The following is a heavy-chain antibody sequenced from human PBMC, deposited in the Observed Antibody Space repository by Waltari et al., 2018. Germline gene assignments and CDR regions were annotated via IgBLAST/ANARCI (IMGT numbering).Heavy chain of an antibody. CDR1: GGSFSGYY. CDR3: ARARVWFGNVDYYYMDV. V-gene: IGHV4-34*01. D-gene: IGHD3-10*01. J-gene: IGHJ6*03. Sequence: QVQLQQWGAGLLKPSETLSLTCAVYGGSFSGYYWSWIRPPPGKGLEWIGEINHSGSTHTNPSLKRRVAIPGDTSKNQFPLKLSALTAADTAVYYCARARVWFGNVDYYYMDVWGKGTTVTVSS. CDR2: INHSGST.